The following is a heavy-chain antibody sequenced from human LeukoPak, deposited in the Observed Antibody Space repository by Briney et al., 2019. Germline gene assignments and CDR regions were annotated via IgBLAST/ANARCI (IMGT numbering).Heavy chain of an antibody. V-gene: IGHV4-34*01. CDR3: ARRRPSSTSAGDDILTGYSPHYYYGMDV. CDR1: GGSFSGYY. D-gene: IGHD3-9*01. J-gene: IGHJ6*02. CDR2: INHSGST. Sequence: SETLSLTCAVYGGSFSGYYWSWIRQPPGKGLEWIGEINHSGSTNYNPSLKSRVTISVDTSKNQFSLKLSSVTAADTAVYYCARRRPSSTSAGDDILTGYSPHYYYGMDVWGQGTTVTVSS.